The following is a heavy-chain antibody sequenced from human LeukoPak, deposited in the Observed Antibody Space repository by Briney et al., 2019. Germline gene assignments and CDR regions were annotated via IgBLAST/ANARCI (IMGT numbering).Heavy chain of an antibody. J-gene: IGHJ4*02. CDR3: ASHRYGYNY. V-gene: IGHV4-39*01. CDR1: GGSISSSRYY. Sequence: PSETLSLTCTVSGGSISSSRYYWGWIRQPPGKGLEWIGSIYYSGSTHYNPSLKSRVTISVDTSKNQFSLKLSSVTAADTAVYYCASHRYGYNYWGQGTLVTVSS. D-gene: IGHD5-18*01. CDR2: IYYSGST.